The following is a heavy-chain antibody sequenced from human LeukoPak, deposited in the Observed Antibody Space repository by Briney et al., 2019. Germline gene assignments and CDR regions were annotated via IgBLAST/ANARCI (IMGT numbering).Heavy chain of an antibody. CDR1: GGSISSSSYY. V-gene: IGHV4-39*01. J-gene: IGHJ4*02. CDR2: IYYSGSI. CDR3: ARRGIAAARYFDY. D-gene: IGHD6-13*01. Sequence: PSETLSLTCTVSGGSISSSSYYWGWIRQPPGKGLEWIGSIYYSGSIYYNPSLKSRVTISVDTSKNQFSLKLSSVTAADTAVYYCARRGIAAARYFDYWGQGTLVTVSS.